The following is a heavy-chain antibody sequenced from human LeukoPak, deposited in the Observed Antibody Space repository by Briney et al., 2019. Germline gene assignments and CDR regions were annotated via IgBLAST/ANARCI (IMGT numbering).Heavy chain of an antibody. V-gene: IGHV4-39*01. CDR3: ARRRYYDSTGYLD. Sequence: PSETLSLTCTVSSDSISGSNYYWGWVRQPPGKGLEWIGDIYYSGRTYYNSSLKSRLTLSVDTSRNQFSLKLSSVSASDTAAYYCARRRYYDSTGYLDWGQGTLVSVSP. D-gene: IGHD3-22*01. CDR1: SDSISGSNYY. J-gene: IGHJ1*01. CDR2: IYYSGRT.